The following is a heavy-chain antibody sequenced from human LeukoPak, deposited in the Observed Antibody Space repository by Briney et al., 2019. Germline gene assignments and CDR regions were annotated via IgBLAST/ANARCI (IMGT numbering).Heavy chain of an antibody. D-gene: IGHD3-16*01. CDR3: ARERGDRQGGAFDI. Sequence: AGGSLGLSCAASGFTFSGSAMHWVRQAPGQGLEWMGIINPSGGSTSYAQKFQGRVTMTRDTSTSTVYMELSSLRSEDTAVYYCARERGDRQGGAFDIWGQGTMVTVSS. CDR2: INPSGGST. V-gene: IGHV1-46*01. J-gene: IGHJ3*02. CDR1: GFTFSGSA.